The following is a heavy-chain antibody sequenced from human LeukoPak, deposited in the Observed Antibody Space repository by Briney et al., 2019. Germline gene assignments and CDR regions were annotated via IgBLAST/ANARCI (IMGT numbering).Heavy chain of an antibody. CDR1: GGSISSYY. Sequence: SETLSLTCTVSGGSISSYYWSWIRQPAGKGLEWIGRIYTSGSTNYNPSLKSRVTMSVDTSKNQFSLKLSSVTAADTAVYYCARGPLGYCSSTSCYTGQNDAFDIWGQGTMVTVSS. J-gene: IGHJ3*02. CDR3: ARGPLGYCSSTSCYTGQNDAFDI. CDR2: IYTSGST. D-gene: IGHD2-2*02. V-gene: IGHV4-4*07.